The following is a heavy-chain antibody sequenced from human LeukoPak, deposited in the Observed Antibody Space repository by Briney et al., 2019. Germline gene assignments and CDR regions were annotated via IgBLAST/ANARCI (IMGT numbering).Heavy chain of an antibody. CDR2: ITSDGSDT. J-gene: IGHJ5*02. CDR1: GFTFSSYW. Sequence: PGGSLRLSCAASGFTFSSYWMHWVRQVPGKGLVWVSRITSDGSDTIYADSVKGRFTISRDNAKNTLYLQMNSLRAEDTAVYYCSRDRRTWFDPWGQGTLVTVSS. V-gene: IGHV3-74*01. CDR3: SRDRRTWFDP.